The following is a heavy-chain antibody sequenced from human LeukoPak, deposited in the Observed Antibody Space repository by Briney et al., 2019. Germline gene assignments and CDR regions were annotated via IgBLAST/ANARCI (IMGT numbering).Heavy chain of an antibody. CDR3: LREWFGELL. J-gene: IGHJ4*02. CDR1: GYTFTRYA. CDR2: TSTDGSVK. Sequence: PGTSLRLSCAASGYTFTRYAMDWVRQAPGQGLEWVAVTSTDGSVKSYADSVKGRSTISRDNSKNTLYLQMDSLRVEDTAVYYCLREWFGELLWGQGTLVTVSS. V-gene: IGHV3-30-3*01. D-gene: IGHD3-10*01.